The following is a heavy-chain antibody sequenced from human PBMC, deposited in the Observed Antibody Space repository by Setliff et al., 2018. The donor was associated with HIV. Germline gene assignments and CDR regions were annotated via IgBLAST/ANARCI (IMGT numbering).Heavy chain of an antibody. CDR3: ARGFIDKSFDAFDV. Sequence: GGSLRLSCATSGFTFNYYSLNWVRQAPGKGLEWVSFISNSGDYIHYADSVRGRSTISRDNTKRSVYLEMNRMTVEDTAVYYCARGFIDKSFDAFDVWGPGTMVTVSS. V-gene: IGHV3-21*01. CDR2: ISNSGDYI. J-gene: IGHJ3*01. D-gene: IGHD3-9*01. CDR1: GFTFNYYS.